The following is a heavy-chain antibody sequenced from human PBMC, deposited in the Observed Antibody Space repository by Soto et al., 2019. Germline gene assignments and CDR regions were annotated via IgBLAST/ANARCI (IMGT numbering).Heavy chain of an antibody. CDR1: GDSISWGNFY. CDR2: IYYSGTT. J-gene: IGHJ5*01. Sequence: QVHLQESCLGLVNPSQTLSLTCTVSGDSISWGNFYWSWIRQSPGKGLEWLGAIYYSGTTYYNPSLRSRLTVSVDTSKNHFSLRLNSVTAADTAIYYCARDLHFCDGDFCGWFAPWGQGTLVTVSS. CDR3: ARDLHFCDGDFCGWFAP. V-gene: IGHV4-30-4*01. D-gene: IGHD2-21*02.